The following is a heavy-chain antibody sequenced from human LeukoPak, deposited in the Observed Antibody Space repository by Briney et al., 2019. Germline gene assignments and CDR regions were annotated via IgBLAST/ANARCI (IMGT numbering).Heavy chain of an antibody. CDR2: INPNSGGT. CDR1: GYTFTGYY. J-gene: IGHJ5*02. D-gene: IGHD3-3*01. V-gene: IGHV1-2*02. CDR3: ARDRYYDFWSGYGTLSARPHTDRANWFDP. Sequence: ASVKVSCKASGYTFTGYYMHWVRQAPGQGLEWMGWINPNSGGTNYAQKFQGRVTMTRDTSISTAYMELSRLRSDDTAVYYCARDRYYDFWSGYGTLSARPHTDRANWFDPWGQGTLVTVSS.